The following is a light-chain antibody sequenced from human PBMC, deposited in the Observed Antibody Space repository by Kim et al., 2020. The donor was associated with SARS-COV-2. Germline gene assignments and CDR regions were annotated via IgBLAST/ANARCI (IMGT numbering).Light chain of an antibody. Sequence: GQSITISCTGTSSDVVGYNYVSWYQQHPGKAPKLMIYDVSNRPSGVSNRFSGSKSGNTASLTISGLQAEDEADYYCSSYTSSSTVVFGGGTQLTV. CDR2: DVS. J-gene: IGLJ2*01. CDR1: SSDVVGYNY. CDR3: SSYTSSSTVV. V-gene: IGLV2-14*03.